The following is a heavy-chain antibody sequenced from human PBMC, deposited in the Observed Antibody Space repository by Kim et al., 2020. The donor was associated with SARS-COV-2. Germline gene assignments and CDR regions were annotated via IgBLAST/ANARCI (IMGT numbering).Heavy chain of an antibody. CDR2: IYYSGST. V-gene: IGHV4-61*01. CDR1: GGSVSSGSYY. CDR3: ARDPVGLWKGSIDY. D-gene: IGHD1-26*01. Sequence: SETLSLTCTVSGGSVSSGSYYWSWIRQPPGKGLEWIGYIYYSGSTNYNPSLKSRVTISVDTSKNQFSLKLSSVTAADTAVYYCARDPVGLWKGSIDYWGQGTLVTVSS. J-gene: IGHJ4*02.